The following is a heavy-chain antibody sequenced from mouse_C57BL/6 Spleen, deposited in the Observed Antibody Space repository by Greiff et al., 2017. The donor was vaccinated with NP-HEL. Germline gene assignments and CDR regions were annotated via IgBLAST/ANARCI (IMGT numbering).Heavy chain of an antibody. V-gene: IGHV5-17*01. CDR3: ATYDGYPYWYFDV. J-gene: IGHJ1*03. D-gene: IGHD2-3*01. Sequence: EVKLVESGGGLVKPGGSLKLSCAASGFTFSDYGMHWVRQAPEKGLEWVAYISSGSSTIYYADTVKGRFTISRDNAKNTLFLQMTSLRSEDTAMYYCATYDGYPYWYFDVWGTGTTVTVSS. CDR1: GFTFSDYG. CDR2: ISSGSSTI.